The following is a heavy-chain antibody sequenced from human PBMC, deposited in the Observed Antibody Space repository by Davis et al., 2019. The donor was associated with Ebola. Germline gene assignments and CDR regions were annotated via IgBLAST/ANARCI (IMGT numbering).Heavy chain of an antibody. D-gene: IGHD3-22*01. V-gene: IGHV1-2*02. Sequence: ASVKVSCKASGYTFTGYYIHWVRQAPGQGLEWMGWINPNSGGTKYAQKFQGRVTMTRDASISTAYMQLSRLRSDDTAVYYCARDRYSDGSGYFFEQSHWGQGTLVTVSS. CDR2: INPNSGGT. J-gene: IGHJ4*02. CDR3: ARDRYSDGSGYFFEQSH. CDR1: GYTFTGYY.